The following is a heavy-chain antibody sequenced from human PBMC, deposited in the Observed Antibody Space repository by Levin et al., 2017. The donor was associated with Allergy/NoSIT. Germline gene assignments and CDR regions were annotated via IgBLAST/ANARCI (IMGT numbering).Heavy chain of an antibody. D-gene: IGHD3-3*01. V-gene: IGHV3-73*01. CDR3: TRHGMSTIFGVVIDENNWFDP. Sequence: GGSLRLSCAASGFTFSGSAMHWVRQASGKGLEWVGRIRSKANSYATAYAASVKGRFTISRDDSKNTAYLQMNSLKTEDTAVYYCTRHGMSTIFGVVIDENNWFDPWGQGTLVTVSS. J-gene: IGHJ5*02. CDR1: GFTFSGSA. CDR2: IRSKANSYAT.